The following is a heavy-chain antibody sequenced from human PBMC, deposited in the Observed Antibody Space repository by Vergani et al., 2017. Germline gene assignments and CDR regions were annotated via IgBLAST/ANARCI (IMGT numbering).Heavy chain of an antibody. D-gene: IGHD3-3*01. CDR3: ASHGTYYDFWSGYYTGGRFDY. V-gene: IGHV4-34*01. CDR1: GGSFSGYY. CDR2: INHSGST. Sequence: QVQLQQWGAGLLKPSETLSLTCAVYGGSFSGYYWSWIRQPPGKGLEWIGEINHSGSTNYNPSLKSRVTISVDTSKNQFSLKLSSVTAADTAVYYCASHGTYYDFWSGYYTGGRFDYWGQGTLVTVSS. J-gene: IGHJ4*02.